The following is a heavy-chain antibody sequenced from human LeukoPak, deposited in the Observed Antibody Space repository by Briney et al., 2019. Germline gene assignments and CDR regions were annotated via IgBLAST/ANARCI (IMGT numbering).Heavy chain of an antibody. CDR3: VLMPGY. CDR1: GGSITSGTYY. Sequence: NPSETLSLTCSVSGGSITSGTYYWGWIRQPPGKGLEWIGSFYNSGSTYYNPSLKSRVTISVDTSKNQFSLKLTSVTAADTAVYYCVLMPGYWGQGTLVTVSS. J-gene: IGHJ4*02. D-gene: IGHD2-2*01. CDR2: FYNSGST. V-gene: IGHV4-39*01.